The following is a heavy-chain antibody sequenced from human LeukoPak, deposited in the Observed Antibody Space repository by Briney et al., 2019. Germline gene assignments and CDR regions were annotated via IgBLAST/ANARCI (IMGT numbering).Heavy chain of an antibody. J-gene: IGHJ3*02. V-gene: IGHV3-66*01. Sequence: VGSLRLSREVSGFTVSTDYMNWVRQAPGRGLEWVSGVSNDGNTYYADSVKGRFTISRDKGKNSPYLQMNSLRAEDTAVYYCARGDGYNSNDAFDIWGQGTMVTVSS. CDR3: ARGDGYNSNDAFDI. CDR1: GFTVSTDY. CDR2: VSNDGNT. D-gene: IGHD5-24*01.